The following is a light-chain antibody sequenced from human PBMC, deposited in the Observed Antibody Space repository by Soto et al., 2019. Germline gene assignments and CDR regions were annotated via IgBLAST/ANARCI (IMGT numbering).Light chain of an antibody. CDR1: QSVSSSY. CDR3: QQYGSSPPWT. V-gene: IGKV3-20*01. J-gene: IGKJ1*01. CDR2: GAS. Sequence: EIVLTQSPGTLSLSPGERATLSCRASQSVSSSYLAWYQQKPGQAPRLLIYGASSRATGIPDRFSGSGSGTYFTLTICRLEPEDFAVYYCQQYGSSPPWTFGQGTKVDIK.